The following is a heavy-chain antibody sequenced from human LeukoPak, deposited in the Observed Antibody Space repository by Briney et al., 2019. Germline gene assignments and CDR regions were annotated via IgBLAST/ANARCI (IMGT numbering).Heavy chain of an antibody. CDR2: IYHSGST. D-gene: IGHD3-10*01. V-gene: IGHV4-30-2*01. J-gene: IGHJ1*01. Sequence: SETLSLTCTVSGGSISSGGYYWSWIRQPPGKGLEWIGYIYHSGSTYYNPSLKSRVTISVDTSKNQFSLKLSSVTAADTAVYYCARGGRAYYPAYFQHWGQGTLVTVSS. CDR3: ARGGRAYYPAYFQH. CDR1: GGSISSGGYY.